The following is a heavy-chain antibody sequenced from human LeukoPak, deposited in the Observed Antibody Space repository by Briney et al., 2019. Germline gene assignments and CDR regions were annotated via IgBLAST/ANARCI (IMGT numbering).Heavy chain of an antibody. V-gene: IGHV4-38-2*01. CDR2: IYYSWGM. Sequence: SETLSLTCDVSGSSITSDYFWGWIRQPPGKGLEWIATIYYSWGMYFNPSLKSRVTISLDASKNQYSLKMTSLTAADTAIYYCARNVTAGFFDYWGPGILVTVSS. J-gene: IGHJ4*02. D-gene: IGHD1-1*01. CDR1: GSSITSDYF. CDR3: ARNVTAGFFDY.